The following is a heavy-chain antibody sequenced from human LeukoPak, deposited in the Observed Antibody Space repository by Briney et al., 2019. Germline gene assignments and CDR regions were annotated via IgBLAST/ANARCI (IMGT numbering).Heavy chain of an antibody. CDR1: GFTFSRHW. CDR3: ARTVPGYPDDYFDY. V-gene: IGHV3-7*01. Sequence: PGGSLRLSCAASGFTFSRHWMSWVRQASGKGLERVAHMNQDGSAIYSIDSVKGRFTISRDNDKNSLYLHMSGLTVADTAVYYCARTVPGYPDDYFDYWGQGTLVTVSS. D-gene: IGHD6-19*01. J-gene: IGHJ4*02. CDR2: MNQDGSAI.